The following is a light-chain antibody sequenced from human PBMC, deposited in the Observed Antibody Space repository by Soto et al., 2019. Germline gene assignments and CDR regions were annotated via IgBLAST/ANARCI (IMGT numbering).Light chain of an antibody. CDR2: GAS. CDR3: QQYHDWPWT. J-gene: IGKJ1*01. V-gene: IGKV3-15*01. CDR1: ESVSNN. Sequence: ELVMTQSPATLSVCPGERATLSCSASESVSNNLAWYQQKPGQAPRLLIYGASTRATGIPVRFSGSGSGTEFTLTVSNLQSEDFAVYHCQQYHDWPWTFGQGTKVEIK.